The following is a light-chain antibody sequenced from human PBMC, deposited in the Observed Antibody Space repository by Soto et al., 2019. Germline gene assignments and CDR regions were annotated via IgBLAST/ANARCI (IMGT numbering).Light chain of an antibody. V-gene: IGKV3-11*01. CDR1: QSISTY. CDR2: AAS. Sequence: EIVLTQSPATLSLSPGERATLSCRASQSISTYVAWYQQKPGQAPRLLIYAASNRATGIPASFSGSGSGTDFTLTISSLEPEDFAVYYCQQRNNWPPITFGQGTRLEIK. J-gene: IGKJ5*01. CDR3: QQRNNWPPIT.